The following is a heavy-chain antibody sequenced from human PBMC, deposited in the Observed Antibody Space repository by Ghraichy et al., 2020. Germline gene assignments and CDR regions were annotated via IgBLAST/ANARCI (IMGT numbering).Heavy chain of an antibody. J-gene: IGHJ4*02. CDR1: GFTFSSYA. CDR3: VKDGDDTVAHYPPWFLDH. V-gene: IGHV3-23*01. Sequence: GGSLRLSCAASGFTFSSYAMSWVRQAPGKGLEWVSTISSSGGTTYYADSVKGRFTISRDNSKSTLYLQVTSLTAEDTAVYFCVKDGDDTVAHYPPWFLDHLGQGTLVTVSS. D-gene: IGHD3-22*01. CDR2: ISSSGGTT.